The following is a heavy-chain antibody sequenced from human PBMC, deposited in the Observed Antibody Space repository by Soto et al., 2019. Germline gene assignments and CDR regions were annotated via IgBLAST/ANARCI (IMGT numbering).Heavy chain of an antibody. D-gene: IGHD1-26*01. V-gene: IGHV3-48*02. CDR1: GFTIGTYH. Sequence: GGSLRVSCAASGFTIGTYHLNWVRQAPGKGLEWVSYISTDLRALYYADSVRGRFTISRDNAKNSLYLQMTSLRDEDTGVYYCTRDGRRGYDMDVWGQGTTVSVS. CDR3: TRDGRRGYDMDV. J-gene: IGHJ6*02. CDR2: ISTDLRAL.